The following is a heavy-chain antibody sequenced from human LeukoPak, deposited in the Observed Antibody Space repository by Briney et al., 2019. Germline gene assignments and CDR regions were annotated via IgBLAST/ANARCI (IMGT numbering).Heavy chain of an antibody. D-gene: IGHD2-2*03. CDR3: ARVSMDIVVVPAAVGYYGMDV. J-gene: IGHJ6*04. V-gene: IGHV1-18*04. CDR2: ISAYNGNT. Sequence: ASVKVSCKASGYTFTSYGISWVRQARGQGLEWMGWISAYNGNTNYAQKLQGRVTMTTDTSTSTAYMELRSLRSDDTAVYYCARVSMDIVVVPAAVGYYGMDVWGKGTTVTVSS. CDR1: GYTFTSYG.